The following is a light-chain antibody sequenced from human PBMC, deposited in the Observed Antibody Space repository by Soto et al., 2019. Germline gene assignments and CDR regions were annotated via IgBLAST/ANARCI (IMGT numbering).Light chain of an antibody. Sequence: DIVMTQSPDSLAVSLGERATINCKSSQSVLYSSNNKNYLAWYQQKPGQPPKLLIYWASTRESGVPDRFSGGGLGPDFTLTTCSLRPEKLEVYTGRHFISPPKIFGRGPKLRSN. CDR2: WAS. CDR1: QSVLYSSNNKNY. V-gene: IGKV4-1*01. CDR3: RHFISPPKI. J-gene: IGKJ2*01.